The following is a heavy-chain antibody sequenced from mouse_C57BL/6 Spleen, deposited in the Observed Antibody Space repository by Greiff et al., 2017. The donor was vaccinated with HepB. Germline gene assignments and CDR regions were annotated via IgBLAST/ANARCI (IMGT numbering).Heavy chain of an antibody. V-gene: IGHV1-55*01. CDR2: IYPGSGST. D-gene: IGHD2-2*01. Sequence: VKLQQPGAELVKPGASVKMSCKASGYTFTSYWITWVKQRPGQGLEWIGDIYPGSGSTNYNEKFKSKATLTVDTSSSTAYMQLSSLTSEDSAVYYCARSLGYDNWFAYWGQGTLVTVSA. CDR1: GYTFTSYW. CDR3: ARSLGYDNWFAY. J-gene: IGHJ3*01.